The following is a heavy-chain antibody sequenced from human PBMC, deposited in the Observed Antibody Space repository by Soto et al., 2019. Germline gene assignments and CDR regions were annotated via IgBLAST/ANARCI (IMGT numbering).Heavy chain of an antibody. CDR2: VYKTGRT. CDR1: GGSFKSGSYS. Sequence: AETLSLSCTVSGGSFKSGSYSWGWRREPPGKGVEWIGYVYKTGRTSYNASLKSRVSISMDTSKNQFSLNLDSVTAADTAVYFCARDFAYFDSWGQGTLVTVSS. V-gene: IGHV4-61*01. D-gene: IGHD3-3*01. J-gene: IGHJ4*02. CDR3: ARDFAYFDS.